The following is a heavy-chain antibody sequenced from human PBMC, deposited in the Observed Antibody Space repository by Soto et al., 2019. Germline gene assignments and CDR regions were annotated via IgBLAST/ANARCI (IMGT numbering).Heavy chain of an antibody. CDR3: AKDVAYSSGWAPGY. J-gene: IGHJ4*02. CDR1: GFTVSSKY. D-gene: IGHD6-19*01. CDR2: ISYDGSNK. Sequence: PGGSLRLSCAASGFTVSSKYMSWVRQAPGKGLEWVAVISYDGSNKYYADSVKGRFTISRDNSKNTLCLQMNSLRAEDTAVYYCAKDVAYSSGWAPGYWGQGTLVTVSS. V-gene: IGHV3-30*18.